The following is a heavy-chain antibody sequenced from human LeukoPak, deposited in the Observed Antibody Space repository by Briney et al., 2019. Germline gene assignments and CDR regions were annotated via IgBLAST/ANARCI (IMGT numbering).Heavy chain of an antibody. J-gene: IGHJ4*02. CDR1: GFTFSSYG. CDR3: ARAGASRRYYFDY. D-gene: IGHD1-26*01. CDR2: ISGSGGST. Sequence: GGTLRLSCAASGFTFSSYGMSWVRQAPGKGLEWVSAISGSGGSTYYADSVKGRFTISRDNAKNSLYLQMNSLRAEDTAVYFCARAGASRRYYFDYWGQGTLVTVSS. V-gene: IGHV3-23*01.